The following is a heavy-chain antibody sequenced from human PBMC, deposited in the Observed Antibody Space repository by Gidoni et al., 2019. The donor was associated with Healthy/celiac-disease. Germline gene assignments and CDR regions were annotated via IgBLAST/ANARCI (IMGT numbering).Heavy chain of an antibody. CDR1: GFTFDDYA. Sequence: EVQLVESGGGLVQPGRSLRLSCAAPGFTFDDYAMHWVRQAPGKGLEWVSGISWNSGSIGYADSVKGRFTISRDNAKNSLYLQMNSLRAEDTALYYCAKLVGAGWDWFDPWGQGTLVTVSS. J-gene: IGHJ5*02. D-gene: IGHD1-26*01. CDR3: AKLVGAGWDWFDP. V-gene: IGHV3-9*01. CDR2: ISWNSGSI.